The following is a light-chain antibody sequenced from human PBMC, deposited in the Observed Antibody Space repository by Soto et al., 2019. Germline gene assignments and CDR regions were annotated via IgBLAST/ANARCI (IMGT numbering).Light chain of an antibody. CDR3: QQSYILPRT. V-gene: IGKV1-12*01. CDR2: EAS. J-gene: IGKJ4*01. Sequence: DIQMTQSPSSVSASVGDRVTITCRASLDISHWFTWYQQKPGKAPKLLIYEASNLQRGVPSRFSGSGSGTEFTLTISSLQPEDFATYYCQQSYILPRTFGGGTKVDIK. CDR1: LDISHW.